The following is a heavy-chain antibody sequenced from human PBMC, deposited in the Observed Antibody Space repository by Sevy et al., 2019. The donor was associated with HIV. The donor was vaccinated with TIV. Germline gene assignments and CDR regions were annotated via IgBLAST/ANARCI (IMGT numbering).Heavy chain of an antibody. CDR3: ARDGDSVVVVAAFYFDY. CDR2: INSDGSST. CDR1: GFTFSSYW. D-gene: IGHD2-15*01. V-gene: IGHV3-74*01. Sequence: GGPLRLSCAASGFTFSSYWMHWVRQAPGKGLVWVSRINSDGSSTSYADSVKGRFTISRDNAKNTLYLQMNSLRAEDTAVYYCARDGDSVVVVAAFYFDYWGQGTLVTVSS. J-gene: IGHJ4*02.